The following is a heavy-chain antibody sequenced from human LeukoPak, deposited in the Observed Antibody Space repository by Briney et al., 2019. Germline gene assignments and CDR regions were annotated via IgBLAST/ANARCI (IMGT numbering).Heavy chain of an antibody. CDR1: GGTFSSYA. Sequence: GASVKVSCKASGGTFSSYAISWVRQAPGQGLEWMGRIIPILGIANYAQKFQGRVTITADKSTSTAYMELSSLRSEDTAVYYCARDVYYYDSSGYYYYGMDVWGQGTTVTVS. V-gene: IGHV1-69*04. CDR2: IIPILGIA. D-gene: IGHD3-22*01. CDR3: ARDVYYYDSSGYYYYGMDV. J-gene: IGHJ6*02.